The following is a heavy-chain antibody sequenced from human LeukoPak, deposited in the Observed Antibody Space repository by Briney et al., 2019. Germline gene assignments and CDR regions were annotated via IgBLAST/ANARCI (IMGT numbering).Heavy chain of an antibody. D-gene: IGHD1-1*01. Sequence: PSETLSLTCTVSGGSISSSSYYWGWIRQPPGKGLEWIGSIYYSGSTYYNPSLKSRVTISVDTSKNQFSLKLSSVTAADTAVYYCARVYLPTGTKFDYWGRGTLVTVSS. CDR3: ARVYLPTGTKFDY. CDR1: GGSISSSSYY. V-gene: IGHV4-39*01. J-gene: IGHJ4*02. CDR2: IYYSGST.